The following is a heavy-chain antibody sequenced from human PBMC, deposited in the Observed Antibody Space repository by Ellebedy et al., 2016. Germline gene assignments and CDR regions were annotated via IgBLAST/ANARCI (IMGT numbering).Heavy chain of an antibody. Sequence: SETLSLTCTVSGGSISSYYWSWIRQPPGKGLEWIGYIYYSGSTNYNPSLKSRVTISVDTSKNQFSLKLSSVTAADTAVYYCARTMVRGGIIKDYWGQGTLVTVSS. J-gene: IGHJ4*02. V-gene: IGHV4-59*12. CDR2: IYYSGST. CDR3: ARTMVRGGIIKDY. CDR1: GGSISSYY. D-gene: IGHD3-10*01.